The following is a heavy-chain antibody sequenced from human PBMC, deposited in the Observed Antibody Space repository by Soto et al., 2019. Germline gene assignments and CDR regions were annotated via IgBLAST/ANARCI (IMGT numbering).Heavy chain of an antibody. V-gene: IGHV3-23*01. CDR3: AKDRIMGSTTFWGMDV. CDR1: GFTFSSYA. J-gene: IGHJ6*02. Sequence: EVQLLESGGGLVQPGGSLRLSCAASGFTFSSYAMSWVRQAPGKGLEWVSAIIGSGGRTYYADSVKGRFTISRDNSKNTLYLQMNSRRVEDTGVYYCAKDRIMGSTTFWGMDVWGQGTTVTVSS. D-gene: IGHD3-16*01. CDR2: IIGSGGRT.